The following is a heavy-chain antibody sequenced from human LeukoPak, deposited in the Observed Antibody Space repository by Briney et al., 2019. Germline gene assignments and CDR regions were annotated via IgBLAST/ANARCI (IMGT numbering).Heavy chain of an antibody. D-gene: IGHD5-24*01. Sequence: ASVKVSCKASGYTFTGYYMHWVRQAPGQGLEWMGWINPNSGGTNYAQKFQGRVTMTRDTSISTAYMELSRLRSDDTAVYYCARDADEVATIGYWGQGTLVTVSS. J-gene: IGHJ4*02. CDR3: ARDADEVATIGY. CDR2: INPNSGGT. V-gene: IGHV1-2*02. CDR1: GYTFTGYY.